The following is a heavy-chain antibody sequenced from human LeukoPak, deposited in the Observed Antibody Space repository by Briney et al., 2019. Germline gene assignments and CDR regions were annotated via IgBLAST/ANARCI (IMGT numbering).Heavy chain of an antibody. CDR2: INTDGSGT. Sequence: GGSLRLSCAASGFTFSIYWMHWVRQAPGKGLVRVSRINTDGSGTNYADSVKGRFTISRDNAKNTLYLQMNSLRAEDTAVYYCATDRSSIAVRPHWGQGTLVTVPS. CDR1: GFTFSIYW. J-gene: IGHJ4*02. V-gene: IGHV3-74*01. CDR3: ATDRSSIAVRPH. D-gene: IGHD6-6*01.